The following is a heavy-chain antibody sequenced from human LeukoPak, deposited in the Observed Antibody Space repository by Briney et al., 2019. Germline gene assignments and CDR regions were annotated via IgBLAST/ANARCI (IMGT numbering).Heavy chain of an antibody. CDR1: GYTFTSYG. Sequence: ASVKVSCKASGYTFTSYGISWVRQVPGQGLEWMGWISAYNGNTNYAQKLQGRVTMTTDTSTSTAYMELRSLRSDDTAVYYCARSIAAAYYYYGMDVWGQGTTVTVSS. V-gene: IGHV1-18*01. CDR2: ISAYNGNT. CDR3: ARSIAAAYYYYGMDV. D-gene: IGHD6-13*01. J-gene: IGHJ6*02.